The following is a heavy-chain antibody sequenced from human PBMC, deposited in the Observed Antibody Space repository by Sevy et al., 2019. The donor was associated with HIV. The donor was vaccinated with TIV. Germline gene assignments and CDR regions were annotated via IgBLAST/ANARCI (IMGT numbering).Heavy chain of an antibody. V-gene: IGHV4-31*03. CDR2: IYYSGST. J-gene: IGHJ6*02. Sequence: SETLSLTCTVSGGSISSGGYYWSWIRQHPGKGLEWLGYIYYSGSTYYNPSLKSRVTISVDTSKKQFSLKLSSVTAADTAVYYCAREGIGYCSGGSCYSTYYFSMDVWGQGTTVTVSS. CDR3: AREGIGYCSGGSCYSTYYFSMDV. D-gene: IGHD2-15*01. CDR1: GGSISSGGYY.